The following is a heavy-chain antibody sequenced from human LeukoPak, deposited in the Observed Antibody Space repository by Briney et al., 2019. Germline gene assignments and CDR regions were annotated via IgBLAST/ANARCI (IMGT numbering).Heavy chain of an antibody. CDR3: ARQGDILTGYYQSDY. Sequence: GESLKISCKGSGYSFTSYWIGWVRQMPGKGLEWMGIIYPGDSDTRYSPSFQGQVTISADKSISTAYLQWSSLKASDTAMYYCARQGDILTGYYQSDYWGQGTPVTVSS. J-gene: IGHJ4*02. CDR2: IYPGDSDT. V-gene: IGHV5-51*01. CDR1: GYSFTSYW. D-gene: IGHD3-9*01.